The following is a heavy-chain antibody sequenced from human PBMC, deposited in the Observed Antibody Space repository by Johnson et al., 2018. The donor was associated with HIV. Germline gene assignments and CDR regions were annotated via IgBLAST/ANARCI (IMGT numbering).Heavy chain of an antibody. CDR1: GFTFNSYG. Sequence: QLVESGGGVVQPGRSLRLSCAASGFTFNSYGMHWVRQAPGKGLEWVSLINWDGDSTYYADSVKGRFTISRDNSKNSLYLQMNSLRPEDTAVYYCARVAPAHDAFDIWGQGTMVTVSS. J-gene: IGHJ3*02. D-gene: IGHD2-2*01. V-gene: IGHV3-43D*03. CDR3: ARVAPAHDAFDI. CDR2: INWDGDST.